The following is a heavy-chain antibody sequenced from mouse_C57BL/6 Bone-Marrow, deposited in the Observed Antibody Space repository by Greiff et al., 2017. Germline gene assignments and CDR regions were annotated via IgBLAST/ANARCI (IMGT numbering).Heavy chain of an antibody. J-gene: IGHJ3*01. V-gene: IGHV1-26*01. CDR2: INPNNGGT. CDR1: GYTFTDYY. Sequence: VQLKQSGPELVKPGASVKISCKASGYTFTDYYMNWVKQSHGKSLEWIGDINPNNGGTSYNQKFKGKATLTVDKSSSTAYMELRSLTSEDSAVYYCARQNYYGSSRAWFAYWGQGTLVTVSA. CDR3: ARQNYYGSSRAWFAY. D-gene: IGHD1-1*01.